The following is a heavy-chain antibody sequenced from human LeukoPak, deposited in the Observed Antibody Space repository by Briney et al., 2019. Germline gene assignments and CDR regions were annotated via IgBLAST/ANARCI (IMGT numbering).Heavy chain of an antibody. J-gene: IGHJ4*02. CDR3: ARDQVSSGWYGGGIDY. D-gene: IGHD6-19*01. CDR1: GFTFSSYW. CDR2: INSDGSST. V-gene: IGHV3-74*01. Sequence: GGSLRLSRAASGFTFSSYWMHWVRQAPGKGLVWVSRINSDGSSTSYADSVKGRFTISRDNAKNTLYPQMNSLRAEDTAVYYCARDQVSSGWYGGGIDYWGQGTLVTVSS.